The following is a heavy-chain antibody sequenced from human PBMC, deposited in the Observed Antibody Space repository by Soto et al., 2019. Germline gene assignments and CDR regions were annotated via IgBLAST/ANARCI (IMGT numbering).Heavy chain of an antibody. J-gene: IGHJ3*02. CDR3: ARDSITIFGVAPDPKAGNFDI. V-gene: IGHV1-69*13. CDR1: GGTFSSYA. CDR2: IIPIFGTA. D-gene: IGHD3-3*01. Sequence: SVKVSCKASGGTFSSYAISWVRQAPGQGLEWMGGIIPIFGTANYAQKFQGRVTITADESTSTAYMELSSLRSEDTAVYYCARDSITIFGVAPDPKAGNFDIWAKGQWSPSPQ.